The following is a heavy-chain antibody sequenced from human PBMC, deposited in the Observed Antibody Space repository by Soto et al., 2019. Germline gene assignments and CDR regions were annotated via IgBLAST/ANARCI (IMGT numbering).Heavy chain of an antibody. CDR3: ARGSTENYFDY. D-gene: IGHD2-21*02. Sequence: SETLSLTCTVSGGSISSGDYYWSWIRQPPGKGLEWIGYIYYSGSTYYNPSLKSRVTISVDTSKNQFSLKLSSVTAADTAVYYCARGSTENYFDYWGQGTLVTVSS. CDR2: IYYSGST. V-gene: IGHV4-30-4*01. CDR1: GGSISSGDYY. J-gene: IGHJ4*02.